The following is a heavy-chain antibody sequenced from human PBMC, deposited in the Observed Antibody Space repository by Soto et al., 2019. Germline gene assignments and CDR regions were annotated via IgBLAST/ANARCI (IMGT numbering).Heavy chain of an antibody. CDR3: SKDRESGTAKRSHFQL. J-gene: IGHJ1*01. D-gene: IGHD3-10*01. CDR2: ISGSGGST. Sequence: GGSLRLSCAASGFTFSSYAMSWVRQAPGKGLEWVSAISGSGGSTYYADSVKGRFTISRDNSKNTLYLQMNSLRAEDTAVYYCSKDRESGTAKRSHFQLWGQGTLVTVSS. CDR1: GFTFSSYA. V-gene: IGHV3-23*01.